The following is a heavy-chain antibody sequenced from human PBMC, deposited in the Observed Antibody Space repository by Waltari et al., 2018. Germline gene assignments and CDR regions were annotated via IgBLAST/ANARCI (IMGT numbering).Heavy chain of an antibody. J-gene: IGHJ3*02. CDR3: ARSPTPYYYDSSGGGDAFDI. CDR1: GFTFSSYE. D-gene: IGHD3-22*01. V-gene: IGHV3-48*03. Sequence: EVQLVESGGGLVQPGGSLRLSCAASGFTFSSYEMNWVRQAPGKGLEWVSYISSSGSTIYYADAVKGRLTISRDNAKNSLYLQMNSLRAEDTAVYYCARSPTPYYYDSSGGGDAFDIWGQGTMVTVSS. CDR2: ISSSGSTI.